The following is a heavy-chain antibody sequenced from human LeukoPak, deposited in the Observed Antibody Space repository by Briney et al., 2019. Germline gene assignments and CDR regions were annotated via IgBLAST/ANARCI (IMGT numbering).Heavy chain of an antibody. J-gene: IGHJ4*02. D-gene: IGHD3-22*01. CDR3: ASQYYDSSGSNYFDY. Sequence: GGSLRLSCAASGFTFSSYWMSWVRQAPGKGLEWVANIKQDGSEKYYVDSVKGRFTISRDNAKNSLYLQMNGLRAEDTAVYYCASQYYDSSGSNYFDYWGQGTLVTVSS. CDR2: IKQDGSEK. V-gene: IGHV3-7*01. CDR1: GFTFSSYW.